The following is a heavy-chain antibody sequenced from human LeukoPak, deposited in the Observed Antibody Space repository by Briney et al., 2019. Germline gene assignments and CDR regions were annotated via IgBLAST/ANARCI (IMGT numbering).Heavy chain of an antibody. CDR3: ARGFREYQLLPFDY. CDR1: GFTFRTYW. V-gene: IGHV3-7*01. J-gene: IGHJ4*02. CDR2: IKQDGSDN. D-gene: IGHD3-10*01. Sequence: SGGSLRLSCATSGFTFRTYWMSWVRQAPGKGLEWVANIKQDGSDNYYVDSVRGRFTISRDNAKNSLYLQMNSLRAEDTAVYYCARGFREYQLLPFDYWGQGIPVTVSS.